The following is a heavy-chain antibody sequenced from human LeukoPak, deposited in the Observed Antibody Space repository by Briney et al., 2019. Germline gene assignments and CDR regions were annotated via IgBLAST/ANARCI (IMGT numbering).Heavy chain of an antibody. J-gene: IGHJ4*02. D-gene: IGHD5-12*01. CDR3: ARSGYSGYDPPDYFDY. Sequence: GGSLRLFCAASGFTVSSNYMSCVRQAPGKGLEWVSVIYSGGSTYYADSVKGRFTISRDNSKNTLYLQMNSLRAEDTAVYYCARSGYSGYDPPDYFDYWGQGTLVTVSS. CDR1: GFTVSSNY. V-gene: IGHV3-66*01. CDR2: IYSGGST.